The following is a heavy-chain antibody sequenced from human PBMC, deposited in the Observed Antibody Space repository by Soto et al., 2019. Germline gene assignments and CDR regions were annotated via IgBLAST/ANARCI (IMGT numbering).Heavy chain of an antibody. J-gene: IGHJ4*02. CDR1: GFPFSSYA. CDR3: AKDAVSGDGVWLAHD. Sequence: GGSLRLSCAASGFPFSSYAIIWIRQVPGKGLEWVSGLYGSGRGIHYADSVKGRFTISRDNSAYSVYLQMNNLRVEDSAIYYCAKDAVSGDGVWLAHDWGQGTVVTVSS. D-gene: IGHD4-17*01. CDR2: LYGSGRGI. V-gene: IGHV3-23*01.